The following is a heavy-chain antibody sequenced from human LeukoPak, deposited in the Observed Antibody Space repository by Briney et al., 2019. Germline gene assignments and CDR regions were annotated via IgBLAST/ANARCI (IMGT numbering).Heavy chain of an antibody. Sequence: ASVKVSCKASGYTFTSYAMHWVRQAPGQRLEWMGWINAGNGNTKYSQKFQGRVTITRDTSASTAYMELSGLRSEDTAVYYCARDRAIGYCSGGSCPYYFDYWGQGTLVTVSS. J-gene: IGHJ4*02. CDR2: INAGNGNT. V-gene: IGHV1-3*01. CDR1: GYTFTSYA. D-gene: IGHD2-15*01. CDR3: ARDRAIGYCSGGSCPYYFDY.